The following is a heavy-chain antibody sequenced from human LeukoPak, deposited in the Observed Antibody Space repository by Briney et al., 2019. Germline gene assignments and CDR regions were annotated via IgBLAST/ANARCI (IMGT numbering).Heavy chain of an antibody. J-gene: IGHJ6*03. CDR3: AMAPNWNPYCVHV. CDR1: GFIFSSYN. V-gene: IGHV3-33*01. Sequence: PGGSLRLSCVASGFIFSSYNMFWVRQAPGKGLEWVAVIWYDGSNNYYAESVKGRFIISRDTSKNTLYLQMNSLRAEDTAMYYCAMAPNWNPYCVHVWGKGTTVTVSS. CDR2: IWYDGSNN. D-gene: IGHD1-20*01.